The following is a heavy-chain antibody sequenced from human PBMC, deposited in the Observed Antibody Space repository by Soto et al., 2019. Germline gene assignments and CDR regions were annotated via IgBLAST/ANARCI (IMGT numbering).Heavy chain of an antibody. CDR2: ISSDGNNK. J-gene: IGHJ5*02. D-gene: IGHD1-26*01. Sequence: QVQLVESGGGVVQPGRSLRLSCAASGFTFSNYGKHWVRQAPGKGLEWVTVISSDGNNKYYADSVRGRFTISRDNSKNTLFLQMNSLRAEDTAMYYCAKDRPVKARSGSLSSWGQGTLVTVSS. V-gene: IGHV3-30*18. CDR3: AKDRPVKARSGSLSS. CDR1: GFTFSNYG.